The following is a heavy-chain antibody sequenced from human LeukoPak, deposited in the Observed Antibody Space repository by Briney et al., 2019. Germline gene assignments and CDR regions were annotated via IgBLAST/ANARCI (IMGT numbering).Heavy chain of an antibody. CDR2: ISAYNGNT. Sequence: GASVKVSCKASGYTFTSYGISWVRQAPGQGLEWMGWISAYNGNTNYAQKLQGRVTMTTDTSTSTAYMELRSLRSDDTAVYYCARGAAGILSVSDAFDIWGQGTMVTVSS. CDR3: ARGAAGILSVSDAFDI. J-gene: IGHJ3*02. CDR1: GYTFTSYG. D-gene: IGHD6-13*01. V-gene: IGHV1-18*01.